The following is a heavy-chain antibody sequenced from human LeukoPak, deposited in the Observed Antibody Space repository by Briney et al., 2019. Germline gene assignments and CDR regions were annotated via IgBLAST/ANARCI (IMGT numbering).Heavy chain of an antibody. CDR3: TSGVDDYSNY. V-gene: IGHV3-30*02. D-gene: IGHD4-11*01. J-gene: IGHJ4*02. Sequence: GGSLRLSCAASGFTFSNYGMHWVRQAPGKGLEWVAFIRYDGSNIYYADSVKGRFTISRDNSKNTAYLQMNSLKTEDTAVYYCTSGVDDYSNYWGQGTLVTVSS. CDR2: IRYDGSNI. CDR1: GFTFSNYG.